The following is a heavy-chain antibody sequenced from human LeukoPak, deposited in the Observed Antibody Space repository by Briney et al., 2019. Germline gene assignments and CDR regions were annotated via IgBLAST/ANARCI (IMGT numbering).Heavy chain of an antibody. Sequence: GESLKISCKGSGYKFTSNWIGWVRQMPGKGLEWMGIIYPGDSDTRYSPSFQGQVTISADKSISTAYLQWSSLKASDTAMYYCARYYCSSTSCYGNFDYWGQGTLVTVSS. CDR1: GYKFTSNW. CDR3: ARYYCSSTSCYGNFDY. D-gene: IGHD2-2*01. J-gene: IGHJ4*02. V-gene: IGHV5-51*01. CDR2: IYPGDSDT.